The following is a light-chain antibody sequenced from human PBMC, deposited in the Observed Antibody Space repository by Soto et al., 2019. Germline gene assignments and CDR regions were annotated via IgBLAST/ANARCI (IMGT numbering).Light chain of an antibody. J-gene: IGKJ4*01. Sequence: EIVLTQSSCTLSWSTGERATLSCGASQTVRNNYLAWYQQKNGQAPRLLIYDASSRATGIPDRFSGGGYGTDFNLTISRLETEDFAVYYCQQFSSYPLTFGGGTKVDI. V-gene: IGKV3-20*01. CDR1: QTVRNNY. CDR3: QQFSSYPLT. CDR2: DAS.